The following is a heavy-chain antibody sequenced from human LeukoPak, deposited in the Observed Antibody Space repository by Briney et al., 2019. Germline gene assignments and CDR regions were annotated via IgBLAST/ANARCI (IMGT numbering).Heavy chain of an antibody. CDR3: ARVRYYDSSGYVDY. D-gene: IGHD3-22*01. CDR2: ISAYNGNT. V-gene: IGHV1-18*01. J-gene: IGHJ4*02. CDR1: GYTFTSYG. Sequence: ASVTVSCKASGYTFTSYGMSWVRQAPGQGLEGMGWISAYNGNTNYAQNLQGRVTMTTDTSTSTAYMELRSLRSDDTAVYYCARVRYYDSSGYVDYWGQGTLVTVSS.